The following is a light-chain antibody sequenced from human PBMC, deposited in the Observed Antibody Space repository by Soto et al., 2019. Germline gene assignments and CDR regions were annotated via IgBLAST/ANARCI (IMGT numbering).Light chain of an antibody. Sequence: QSVLTQHASVSGSPGQPITISCTGTSSDVCGYNYVSWYQQHPGKAPKLMIYDVSNRPSGVSNRFSGSKSGNTASLTISGLQAEDEADYYCGSYTSSSTPFYVFGTGTKVTVL. CDR3: GSYTSSSTPFYV. CDR1: SSDVCGYNY. V-gene: IGLV2-14*01. J-gene: IGLJ1*01. CDR2: DVS.